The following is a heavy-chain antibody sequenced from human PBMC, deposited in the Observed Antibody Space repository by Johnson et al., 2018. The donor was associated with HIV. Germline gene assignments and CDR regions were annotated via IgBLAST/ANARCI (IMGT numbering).Heavy chain of an antibody. D-gene: IGHD3-22*01. J-gene: IGHJ3*02. CDR3: ARERGSSGYYGDDAFDI. V-gene: IGHV3-30*03. CDR1: GFTFSNYA. CDR2: VAYDGSKK. Sequence: QVQLVESGGGVVQPGRSLRLSCAASGFTFSNYAIHWVRQAPGKGLEWVAIVAYDGSKKCYADSMKGRFTISRDNSKNTLYLQMNSLRAEDTAVYYCARERGSSGYYGDDAFDIWGQGTMVTVSS.